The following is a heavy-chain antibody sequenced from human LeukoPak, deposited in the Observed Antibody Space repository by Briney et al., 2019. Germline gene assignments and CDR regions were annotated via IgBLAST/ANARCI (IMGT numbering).Heavy chain of an antibody. Sequence: GGSLRLSCAASGFTFSGSAMHWVRQASGKGLEWIGRIRSKANSYATAYAASVKGRFTISRDDSKNTAYLQMNSLKTEDTAVYYCTRRGGAAAGPYYFDYWGQGTLVTVSS. CDR1: GFTFSGSA. CDR2: IRSKANSYAT. V-gene: IGHV3-73*01. D-gene: IGHD6-13*01. J-gene: IGHJ4*02. CDR3: TRRGGAAAGPYYFDY.